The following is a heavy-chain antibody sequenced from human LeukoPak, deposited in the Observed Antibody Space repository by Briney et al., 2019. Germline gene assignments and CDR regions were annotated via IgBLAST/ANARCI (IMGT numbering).Heavy chain of an antibody. CDR1: GGSIRSRSYY. V-gene: IGHV4-39*07. CDR2: IYYTGST. CDR3: AIYRGGAYFDY. J-gene: IGHJ4*02. D-gene: IGHD1-26*01. Sequence: PSETLSLTCIVSGGSIRSRSYYWGWIRQPPGKGLEWIGSIYYTGSTYYNPSLKSRVTISVDTSKNQFSLKLSSVTAADTAVYYCAIYRGGAYFDYWGQGTLVTVSS.